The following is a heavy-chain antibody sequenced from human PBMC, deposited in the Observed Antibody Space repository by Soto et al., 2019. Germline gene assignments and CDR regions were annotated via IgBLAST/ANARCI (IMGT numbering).Heavy chain of an antibody. V-gene: IGHV6-1*01. CDR2: TYYRSKWYY. CDR3: TRGEQYSGRIFDY. Sequence: PSHTLSLTCDISGDSVSSNTAAWNWVSQSPSRGLEWLGRTYYRSKWYYDYALSVKSRITINPDTSKNQYSLQLNSVTPEDTAVYYCTRGEQYSGRIFDYWGQGTLVTVSS. D-gene: IGHD1-26*01. CDR1: GDSVSSNTAA. J-gene: IGHJ4*01.